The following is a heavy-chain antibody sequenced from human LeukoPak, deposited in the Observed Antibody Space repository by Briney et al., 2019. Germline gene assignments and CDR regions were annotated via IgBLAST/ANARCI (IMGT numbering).Heavy chain of an antibody. Sequence: GGALRLSCAASGFTFSSYSMNWVRQAPGKGLEWVSCISSSSSYKYYADSVKGRSTISRDNAKKSLYLQMNSLRAEDTAVYYCARDRGYSYGNQYGMDVWGQGTTVTVSS. J-gene: IGHJ6*02. CDR3: ARDRGYSYGNQYGMDV. CDR1: GFTFSSYS. CDR2: ISSSSSYK. V-gene: IGHV3-21*01. D-gene: IGHD5-18*01.